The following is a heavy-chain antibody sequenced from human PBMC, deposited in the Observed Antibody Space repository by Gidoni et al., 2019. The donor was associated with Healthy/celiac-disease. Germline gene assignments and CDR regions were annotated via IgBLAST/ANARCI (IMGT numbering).Heavy chain of an antibody. J-gene: IGHJ6*03. D-gene: IGHD4-17*01. CDR3: ASWTDYGDYDYYYYMDV. Sequence: VQLQQWGAGPLNPSETLSLTCAVDGGSFCGYYWCWIRQPPGTGLEWIGEIIHSGSTNYNPSLKSRVTISVDTSKNQFSLKLSSVTAADTAVYYCASWTDYGDYDYYYYMDVWGKGTTVTVSS. CDR1: GGSFCGYY. CDR2: IIHSGST. V-gene: IGHV4-34*12.